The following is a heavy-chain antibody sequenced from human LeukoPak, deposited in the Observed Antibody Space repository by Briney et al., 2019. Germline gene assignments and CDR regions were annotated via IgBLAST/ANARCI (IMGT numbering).Heavy chain of an antibody. CDR1: GGSISSSSYC. V-gene: IGHV4-39*01. CDR3: ATTPSYYYYMDV. Sequence: SETLSLTCTLTGGSISSSSYCWGWLRQPPEKGLEWIGSIYYSGSTYYNPSLKSRVTISVDTSKNQFSLKLSSVTAADTAVYYCATTPSYYYYMDVWGKGTTVTISS. J-gene: IGHJ6*03. CDR2: IYYSGST.